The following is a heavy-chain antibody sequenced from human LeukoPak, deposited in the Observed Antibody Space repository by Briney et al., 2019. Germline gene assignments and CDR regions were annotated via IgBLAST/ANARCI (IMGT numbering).Heavy chain of an antibody. J-gene: IGHJ3*02. CDR2: IRHDGSYQ. CDR3: AKTPGYQPRYDAFDI. Sequence: GGSLRLSCAASRFTFSSYGMHWVRQTPGKGLEWVAFIRHDGSYQQYADSVKGRFTISRDNSKNTLYLQMNSLRAEDTAVYYCAKTPGYQPRYDAFDIWGQGTMVTVSS. CDR1: RFTFSSYG. V-gene: IGHV3-30*02. D-gene: IGHD2-2*01.